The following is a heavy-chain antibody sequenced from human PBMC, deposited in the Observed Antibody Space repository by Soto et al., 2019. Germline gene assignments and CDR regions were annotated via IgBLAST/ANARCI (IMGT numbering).Heavy chain of an antibody. Sequence: ASVKVSCKASGYTFTSYYMHWVRQAPGQGLEWMGIINPSGGSTSYAQKFQGRVTMTRDTSTSTVYMELSSLRSEDTAVYYCARAGGYCSGGSCYGKPVDYWGQGTLVTVSS. CDR3: ARAGGYCSGGSCYGKPVDY. J-gene: IGHJ4*02. CDR1: GYTFTSYY. D-gene: IGHD2-15*01. CDR2: INPSGGST. V-gene: IGHV1-46*03.